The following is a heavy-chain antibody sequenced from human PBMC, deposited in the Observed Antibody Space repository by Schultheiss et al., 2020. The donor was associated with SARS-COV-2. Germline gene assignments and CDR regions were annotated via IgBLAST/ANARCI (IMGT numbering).Heavy chain of an antibody. J-gene: IGHJ5*02. CDR2: IYSGGST. Sequence: GESLKISCAASGFTVSSYGMHWVRQAPGKGLEWVAVIYSGGSTYYADSVKGRFTISRDNAKNSLYLQMNSLRAEDTAVYYCAREGPRFGDFWSGYYTPWGQGTLVTVSS. V-gene: IGHV3-NL1*01. CDR3: AREGPRFGDFWSGYYTP. D-gene: IGHD3-3*01. CDR1: GFTVSSYG.